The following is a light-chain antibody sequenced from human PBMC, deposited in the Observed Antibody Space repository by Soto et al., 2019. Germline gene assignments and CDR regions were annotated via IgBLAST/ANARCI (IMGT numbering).Light chain of an antibody. CDR2: ATS. J-gene: IGKJ1*01. V-gene: IGKV3-15*01. CDR3: QQYNKGPPWT. Sequence: EVVMTQSPATLSVSPGDSATLSCRASEGVGTNLAWYQQTPGQGPRLLIYATSTRATGIPARFSGSGSGTEFTLPIIGRQSEDFAIYYCQQYNKGPPWTFGQGTKVEIK. CDR1: EGVGTN.